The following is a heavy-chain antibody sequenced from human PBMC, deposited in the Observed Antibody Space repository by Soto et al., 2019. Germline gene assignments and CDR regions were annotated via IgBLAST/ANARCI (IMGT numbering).Heavy chain of an antibody. V-gene: IGHV3-30*18. CDR3: AKDRERFWSGVQYGMDV. Sequence: QVQLVESGGGVVQPGRSLRLSCAASGFTFSSYGMHWVRQAPGKGLEWVAVISYDGSNKYYADSVKGRFTISRDNSKNTLYLQMNSLRAEDTAVYYCAKDRERFWSGVQYGMDVWGQGTTVTVSS. CDR1: GFTFSSYG. CDR2: ISYDGSNK. D-gene: IGHD3-3*01. J-gene: IGHJ6*02.